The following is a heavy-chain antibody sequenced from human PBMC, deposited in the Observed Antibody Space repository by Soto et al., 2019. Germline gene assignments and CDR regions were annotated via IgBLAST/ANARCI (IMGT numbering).Heavy chain of an antibody. V-gene: IGHV1-69*13. CDR1: GGTFSSYA. CDR3: ARTPKYYYDSSGYYLGVNWFDP. Sequence: SVKVSCKASGGTFSSYAISWVRQAPGQGLEWMGGIIPIFGTANYAQKFQGRVTITADESTSTAYMELSSLRSEDTAVYYCARTPKYYYDSSGYYLGVNWFDPWG. D-gene: IGHD3-22*01. CDR2: IIPIFGTA. J-gene: IGHJ5*02.